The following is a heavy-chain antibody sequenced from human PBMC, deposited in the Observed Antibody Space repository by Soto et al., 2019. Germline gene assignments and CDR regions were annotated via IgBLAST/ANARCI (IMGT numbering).Heavy chain of an antibody. Sequence: GGSLKLSCAASGFTFSSYAMSLVRQAPGKGLEWVSAISGSGGSTYYADSVKGRFTISRDNSKNTLYLQMNSLRAEDTALYYCAKEGHSGYDYAYWGQGTLVTVSS. D-gene: IGHD5-12*01. V-gene: IGHV3-23*01. CDR2: ISGSGGST. CDR1: GFTFSSYA. CDR3: AKEGHSGYDYAY. J-gene: IGHJ4*02.